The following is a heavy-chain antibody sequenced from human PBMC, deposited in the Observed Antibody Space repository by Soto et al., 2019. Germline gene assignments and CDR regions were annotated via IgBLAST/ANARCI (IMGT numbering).Heavy chain of an antibody. CDR1: GFTFSSYG. Sequence: GGSLRLSCAASGFTFSSYGMHWVRQAPGKGLEWVAVIWYDGSNKYYADSVKGRFTISRDNSKNTLYLQMNSLRAEDTAVYYCAREYCSSTSCRTGGWFDPWGQGTLVTVSS. CDR2: IWYDGSNK. V-gene: IGHV3-33*01. J-gene: IGHJ5*02. CDR3: AREYCSSTSCRTGGWFDP. D-gene: IGHD2-2*01.